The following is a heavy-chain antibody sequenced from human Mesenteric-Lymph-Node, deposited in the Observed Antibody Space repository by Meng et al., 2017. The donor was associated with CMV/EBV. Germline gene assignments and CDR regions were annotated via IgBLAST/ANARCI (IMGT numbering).Heavy chain of an antibody. V-gene: IGHV4-59*01. Sequence: GSLRLSCTVSGGSISSYYWNWIRQSPGKGLEWIGYISYSGSTNYNPSLKSRVTISVDTSKNQFSLKLSSVIAADTAVYYCARDGGLTQYYYYGMDVWGQGTTVTVSS. CDR2: ISYSGST. CDR1: GGSISSYY. D-gene: IGHD2-15*01. CDR3: ARDGGLTQYYYYGMDV. J-gene: IGHJ6*02.